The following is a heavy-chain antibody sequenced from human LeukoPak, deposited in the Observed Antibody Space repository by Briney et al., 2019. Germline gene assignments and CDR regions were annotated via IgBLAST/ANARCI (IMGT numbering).Heavy chain of an antibody. Sequence: GGSLRLSCAASGFTFSSYAMSWIRQAPGKGLEWLSCINSSGDTIYYADSVKGRFTVSRDNAENSLYLQMNSLRAEETAMYYCTRQGSEIDYWGQGTLVTVSS. CDR1: GFTFSSYA. CDR2: INSSGDTI. V-gene: IGHV3-11*01. J-gene: IGHJ4*02. CDR3: TRQGSEIDY.